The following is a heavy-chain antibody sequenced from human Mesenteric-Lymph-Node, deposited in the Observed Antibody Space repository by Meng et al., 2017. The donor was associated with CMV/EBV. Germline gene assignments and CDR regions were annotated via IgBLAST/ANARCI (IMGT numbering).Heavy chain of an antibody. J-gene: IGHJ4*02. Sequence: GESLKISCAASGFTFSTYGMHWVRQAPGKGLEWVAFIRYDGSNEYYGDSVKGRFSISRDNSKNTLYLQMNSLRAEDTAVYYCARRYYDILTGYYRPYFDYWGQGTLVTVSS. V-gene: IGHV3-30*02. CDR2: IRYDGSNE. CDR1: GFTFSTYG. CDR3: ARRYYDILTGYYRPYFDY. D-gene: IGHD3-9*01.